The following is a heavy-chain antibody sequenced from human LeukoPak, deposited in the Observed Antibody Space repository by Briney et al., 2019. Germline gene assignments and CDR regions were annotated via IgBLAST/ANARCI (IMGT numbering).Heavy chain of an antibody. CDR1: GFTFSNYS. CDR2: ISSSSSYI. J-gene: IGHJ4*02. D-gene: IGHD2-15*01. V-gene: IGHV3-21*01. CDR3: ARGGKSGYFPDY. Sequence: RTGGSLRLSCGASGFTFSNYSMNWVRQAPGKGLEWVSSISSSSSYIYYADSVKGRFTISRDKAKNSLYLQMNSLRAEDTAVYYCARGGKSGYFPDYWGQGTLVTVSS.